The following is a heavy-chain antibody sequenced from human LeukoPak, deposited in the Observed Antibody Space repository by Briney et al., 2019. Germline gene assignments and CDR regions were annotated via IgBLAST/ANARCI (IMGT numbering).Heavy chain of an antibody. CDR1: GFTFDDYA. J-gene: IGHJ6*03. D-gene: IGHD7-27*01. CDR2: ISWNSGSI. CDR3: AKDGNWGSSYYYYMDV. Sequence: GGSLRLSCAASGFTFDDYAMHWVRQAPGKGLEWVSGISWNSGSIGYADSVKGRFTISRDNAKNSLYLQMNSLRAEDTALYYCAKDGNWGSSYYYYMDVWGKGTTVTVSS. V-gene: IGHV3-9*01.